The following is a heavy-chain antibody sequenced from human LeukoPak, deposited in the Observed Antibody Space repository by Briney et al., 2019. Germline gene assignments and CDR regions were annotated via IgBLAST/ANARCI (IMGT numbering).Heavy chain of an antibody. D-gene: IGHD2-2*01. CDR2: IYPGDSDT. J-gene: IGHJ4*02. Sequence: GESLKISCKGSGYSFTSYWLGWVRQMPGKGLEWMGIIYPGDSDTRYSPSFQGQVTISADKSISNAYLQWSSLKASDTAMYYCARAQSDCTTTSCYGSRYFDYWGQGTLVTVSS. CDR3: ARAQSDCTTTSCYGSRYFDY. V-gene: IGHV5-51*01. CDR1: GYSFTSYW.